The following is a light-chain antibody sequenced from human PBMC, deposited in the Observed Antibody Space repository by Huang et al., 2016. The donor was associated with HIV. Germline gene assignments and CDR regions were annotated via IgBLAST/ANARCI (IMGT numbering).Light chain of an antibody. Sequence: DIVMTQSPLSLPVTPGEPASISCRSSQSLLHSNGYNYLYWYLQKPGQSPQLLIYLGSNRASGVPDRFSGSGSGTDFTLKISRVEAEDVGVYYCMQAVQTPPTFGQGTKVEIK. CDR1: QSLLHSNGYNY. CDR3: MQAVQTPPT. CDR2: LGS. V-gene: IGKV2-28*01. J-gene: IGKJ1*01.